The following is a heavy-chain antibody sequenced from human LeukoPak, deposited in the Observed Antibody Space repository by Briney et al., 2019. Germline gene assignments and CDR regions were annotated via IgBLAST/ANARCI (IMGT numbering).Heavy chain of an antibody. CDR1: GYTYTGYY. J-gene: IGHJ5*02. V-gene: IGHV1-2*02. CDR2: INPNSGGT. CDR3: ASERGGYEFVLPVWFDP. D-gene: IGHD5-12*01. Sequence: ASVKVSCKASGYTYTGYYMHWVRQAPGQGLEWMGWINPNSGGTNYAQKFQGRVTMTRDTSISTAYMELSRLRSDDTAVYYCASERGGYEFVLPVWFDPWGQGTLVTVSS.